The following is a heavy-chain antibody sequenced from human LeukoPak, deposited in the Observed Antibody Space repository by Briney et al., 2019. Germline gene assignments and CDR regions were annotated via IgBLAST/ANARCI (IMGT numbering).Heavy chain of an antibody. J-gene: IGHJ4*02. CDR2: INHSGST. D-gene: IGHD3-16*01. CDR1: GGSFSGYY. CDR3: AVFAYLPFDY. V-gene: IGHV4-34*01. Sequence: SETLSLTCAVYGGSFSGYYWSWIRQPPGKGLEWIGEINHSGSTNYNPSLKSRVTISVDTSKNQFSLKLSSVTAADTAVYYCAVFAYLPFDYWGQGTLVTVSS.